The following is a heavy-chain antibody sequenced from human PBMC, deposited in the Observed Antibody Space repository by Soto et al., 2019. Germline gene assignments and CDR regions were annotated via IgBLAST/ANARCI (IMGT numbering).Heavy chain of an antibody. J-gene: IGHJ4*02. CDR2: ISAYNGNT. CDR3: ARDYPGGWFPLCRGYYFDY. CDR1: GYTFTSYG. Sequence: QVQLVQSGAEVKKPGASVKVSCKASGYTFTSYGISWVRQAPGQGLEWMGWISAYNGNTNYAQKLQGRVTMTTDTATRTAYMELRSLRSDDPAVYYCARDYPGGWFPLCRGYYFDYWGQGTLVTVSS. V-gene: IGHV1-18*01. D-gene: IGHD2-15*01.